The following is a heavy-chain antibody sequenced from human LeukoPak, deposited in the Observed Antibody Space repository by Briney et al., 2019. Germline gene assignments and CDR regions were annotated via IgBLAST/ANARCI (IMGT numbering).Heavy chain of an antibody. CDR1: GYTFTSYG. CDR3: ARVPIYYDSSGYSRNWFDP. V-gene: IGHV1-18*01. CDR2: ISAYNGNT. Sequence: ASVKVSCKASGYTFTSYGISWVRQALGQGLEWMGWISAYNGNTNYAQKLQGRVTMTTDTSTSTAYMELRSLRSDDTAVYYCARVPIYYDSSGYSRNWFDPWGQGTLVTVSS. J-gene: IGHJ5*02. D-gene: IGHD3-22*01.